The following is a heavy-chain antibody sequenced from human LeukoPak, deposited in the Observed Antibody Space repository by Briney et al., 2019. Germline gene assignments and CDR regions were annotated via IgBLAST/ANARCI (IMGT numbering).Heavy chain of an antibody. V-gene: IGHV4-39*01. J-gene: IGHJ4*02. CDR2: IYYSGST. D-gene: IGHD6-13*01. CDR3: ARHSGYSSSWYAIDY. Sequence: PSETLSLTCTASGGSISSSSYYWGWIRQPPGKGLEWIGSIYYSGSTYYNPSLKSRVTISVDTSKNQFSLKLSSVTAADTAVYYCARHSGYSSSWYAIDYWGQGTLVTVSS. CDR1: GGSISSSSYY.